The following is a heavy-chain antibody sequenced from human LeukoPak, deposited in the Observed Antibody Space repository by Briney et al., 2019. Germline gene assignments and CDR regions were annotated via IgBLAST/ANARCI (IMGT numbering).Heavy chain of an antibody. CDR2: IKQDGSEK. CDR1: GFTFSSYW. Sequence: GGSLRPSCAASGFTFSSYWMSWVRQAPGKGLEWVANIKQDGSEKYYVDSVKGRFTISRDNAKNSLYLQMNSLRAEDTAVYYCAREWDDSGSYYGFDYWGQGTLVTVSS. V-gene: IGHV3-7*01. D-gene: IGHD1-26*01. CDR3: AREWDDSGSYYGFDY. J-gene: IGHJ4*02.